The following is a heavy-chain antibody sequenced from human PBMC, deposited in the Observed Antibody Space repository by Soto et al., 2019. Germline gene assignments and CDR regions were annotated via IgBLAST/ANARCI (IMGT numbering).Heavy chain of an antibody. Sequence: GASVKVSCKASGYSFTTYYIHWVRQAPGQGLEWMGIINPSVGNTRYTQKFQGRVTMTRDTSTSSVYLQMNSLRPEDTAVYYCARPPFCAFSSSCYRSQFYGMDVWGQGATVTVSS. CDR2: INPSVGNT. J-gene: IGHJ6*02. V-gene: IGHV1-46*01. D-gene: IGHD2-15*01. CDR1: GYSFTTYY. CDR3: ARPPFCAFSSSCYRSQFYGMDV.